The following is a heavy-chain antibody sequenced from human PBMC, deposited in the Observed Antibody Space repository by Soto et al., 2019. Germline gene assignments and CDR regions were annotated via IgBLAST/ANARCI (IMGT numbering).Heavy chain of an antibody. CDR2: IKPDGNDK. CDR3: ARGYDWAFDM. J-gene: IGHJ3*02. Sequence: GGSLRLSCATSGFTFSTYSMNWVRQAPGRGLEWVGNIKPDGNDKYYVDSVKGRFTISRDNAKNSLYLQMNSLRAEDTAVYYCARGYDWAFDMWGQGTMVTVSS. D-gene: IGHD3-16*01. V-gene: IGHV3-7*01. CDR1: GFTFSTYS.